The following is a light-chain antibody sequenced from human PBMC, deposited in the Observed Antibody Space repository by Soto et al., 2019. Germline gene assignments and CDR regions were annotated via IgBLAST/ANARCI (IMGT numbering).Light chain of an antibody. V-gene: IGKV1-5*01. Sequence: DIQMTQSPSTLSASVGDTVTVNFRASQSIGRWLAWYQQKPGKAPKLLIYAASTLESGVPSRFSATVSGTEFSLTITSLQPEDFAAYYCQQLFDSPITFGQGTRLEIK. CDR2: AAS. CDR1: QSIGRW. J-gene: IGKJ5*01. CDR3: QQLFDSPIT.